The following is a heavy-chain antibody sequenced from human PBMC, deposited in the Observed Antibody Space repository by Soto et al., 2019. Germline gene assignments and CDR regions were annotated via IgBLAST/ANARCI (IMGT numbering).Heavy chain of an antibody. V-gene: IGHV3-74*01. CDR2: INSDGSST. D-gene: IGHD3-16*01. Sequence: EVQLVESGGGLVQPGGPLRLSCAASGFTFSSYWMHWVRQAPGKGLVWVSRINSDGSSTSYADSVKGRFTISRDNAKNTLYLQMNSLRGEDTAVYYCARDRMITFGGDYWGQGTLVTVSS. CDR3: ARDRMITFGGDY. J-gene: IGHJ4*02. CDR1: GFTFSSYW.